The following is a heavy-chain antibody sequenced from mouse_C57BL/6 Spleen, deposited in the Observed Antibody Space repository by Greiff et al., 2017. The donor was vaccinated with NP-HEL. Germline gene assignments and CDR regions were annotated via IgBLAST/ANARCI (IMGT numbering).Heavy chain of an antibody. D-gene: IGHD2-14*01. J-gene: IGHJ4*01. Sequence: QVQLQQPGAELVRPGSSVKLSCKASGYTFTSYWMHWVKQRPIQGLEWIGNIDPSDSETHYNQKFKDKATLTVDKSSSTAYMQLSSLTSEDSAVYYCAREVPLAIGYWGQGTSVTVAS. CDR2: IDPSDSET. CDR1: GYTFTSYW. V-gene: IGHV1-52*01. CDR3: AREVPLAIGY.